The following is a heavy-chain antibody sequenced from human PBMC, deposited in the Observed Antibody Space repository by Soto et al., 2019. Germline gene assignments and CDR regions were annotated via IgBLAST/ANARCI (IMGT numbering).Heavy chain of an antibody. CDR2: IGTRSDI. Sequence: EVQLVESGGGLVKPGGSLRLSCAASGFTFSSYSMNWVRQAPGKGLEWVASIGTRSDIYYADSVKGRFTISRDNAKNSLTLQMNSLRAEDSGVYYCAREETAWPLAYGLDVWCQGTTVTVSS. CDR1: GFTFSSYS. CDR3: AREETAWPLAYGLDV. J-gene: IGHJ6*02. V-gene: IGHV3-21*01. D-gene: IGHD2-21*02.